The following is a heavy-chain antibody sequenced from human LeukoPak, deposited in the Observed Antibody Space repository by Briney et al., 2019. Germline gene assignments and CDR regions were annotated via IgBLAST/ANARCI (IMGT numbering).Heavy chain of an antibody. V-gene: IGHV3-23*01. CDR2: ISGSGGST. Sequence: ETLSLTCTVSGGSISTYYWSWIRQPPGKGLEWVSAISGSGGSTYYADSVKGRFTISRDNSKNTLYLQMNSLRAEDTAVYYCAEDHEGHYYDSSGYLPPGPYDYWGQGTLVTVSS. CDR1: GGSISTYY. D-gene: IGHD3-22*01. J-gene: IGHJ4*02. CDR3: AEDHEGHYYDSSGYLPPGPYDY.